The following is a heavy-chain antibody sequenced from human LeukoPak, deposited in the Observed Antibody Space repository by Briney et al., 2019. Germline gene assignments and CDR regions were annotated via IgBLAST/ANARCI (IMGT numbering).Heavy chain of an antibody. CDR1: GFTFSTYS. V-gene: IGHV3-48*02. Sequence: GGSLRLSCAASGFTFSTYSMNWVRQAPGKGLEGVSYISSSSSSSTIYYADSVKSRFTISRDNANNSLSLQLNSLRDEDTAVYFCAKVIRGGYGMDVWGQGTTVTVSS. CDR2: ISSSSSSSTI. CDR3: AKVIRGGYGMDV. J-gene: IGHJ6*02. D-gene: IGHD3-10*01.